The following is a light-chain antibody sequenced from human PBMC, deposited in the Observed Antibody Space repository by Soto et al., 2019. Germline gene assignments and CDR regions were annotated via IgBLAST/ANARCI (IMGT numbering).Light chain of an antibody. CDR1: NIGSKR. J-gene: IGLJ3*02. V-gene: IGLV3-21*04. CDR3: QVWDSSSDHPV. CDR2: YDS. Sequence: SYELTQPPSVSVAPGQTARITCGGNNIGSKRVHWYQQRPGQAPVLVISYDSDRPSGIPERFSGSNSGNTATLTISGVEAGYEADYYCQVWDSSSDHPVFGGGTKLTVL.